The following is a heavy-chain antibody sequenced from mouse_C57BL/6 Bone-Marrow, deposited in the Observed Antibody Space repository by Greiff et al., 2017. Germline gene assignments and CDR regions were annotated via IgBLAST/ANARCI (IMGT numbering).Heavy chain of an antibody. J-gene: IGHJ3*01. Sequence: QVQLQQSGAELARPGASVKMSCKASGYTFTSYTIHWVKQRPGQGLEWIGYINPSSGYTKYNQKFKDKATLTADKSSSTAYMQLSSLTSEDSAVDYCARDGSSSSWCAYWGQGTLVTVSA. CDR2: INPSSGYT. D-gene: IGHD1-1*01. V-gene: IGHV1-4*01. CDR3: ARDGSSSSWCAY. CDR1: GYTFTSYT.